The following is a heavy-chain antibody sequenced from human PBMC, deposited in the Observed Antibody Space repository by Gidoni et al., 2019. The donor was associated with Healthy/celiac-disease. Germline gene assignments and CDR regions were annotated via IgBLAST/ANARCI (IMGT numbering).Heavy chain of an antibody. J-gene: IGHJ5*02. D-gene: IGHD1-20*01. CDR1: GYSISRGYY. V-gene: IGHV4-38-2*02. CDR3: ARVSGGITGTSGWFDP. Sequence: QVQLQESGPGLVKPSETLSLTCTVSGYSISRGYYWGWVRQPPGKGLEWIGSIYTSGSTYYNPSFKSRVTISVDTSKNQFSLKLSSVTAADTAVYYCARVSGGITGTSGWFDPWGQGTLVTVSS. CDR2: IYTSGST.